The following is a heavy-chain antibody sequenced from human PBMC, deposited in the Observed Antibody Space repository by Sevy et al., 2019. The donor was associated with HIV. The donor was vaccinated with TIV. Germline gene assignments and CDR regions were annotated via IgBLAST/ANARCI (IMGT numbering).Heavy chain of an antibody. D-gene: IGHD3-3*01. CDR1: GDTFTTYD. V-gene: IGHV1-8*02. CDR2: MSPKSGNT. J-gene: IGHJ6*02. Sequence: ASVKVSCKASGDTFTTYDINWVRQAPGQGLEWMGWMSPKSGNTGYAQKFQGRVTMTRDTSISTAYMELSSLRSDDTAVYYCASGGNGDFWSYEYYYYGMDVWGQGTTVTVSS. CDR3: ASGGNGDFWSYEYYYYGMDV.